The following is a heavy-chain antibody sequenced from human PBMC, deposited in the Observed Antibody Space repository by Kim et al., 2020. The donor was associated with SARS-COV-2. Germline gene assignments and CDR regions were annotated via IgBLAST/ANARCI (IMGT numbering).Heavy chain of an antibody. Sequence: GRFTISRDNSKNTLYLQMNSLRAEDTAVYYCAKIRAAAGSYYYYYYGMDVWGQGTTVTVSS. J-gene: IGHJ6*02. V-gene: IGHV3-23*01. CDR3: AKIRAAAGSYYYYYYGMDV. D-gene: IGHD6-13*01.